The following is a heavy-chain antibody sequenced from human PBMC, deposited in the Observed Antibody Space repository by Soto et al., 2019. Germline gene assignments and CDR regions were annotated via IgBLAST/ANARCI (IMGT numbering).Heavy chain of an antibody. Sequence: SLNLSFSASGFTFSIYAMSWFRHAPWKGLEWVSAISGSGGSTYYADSVKGRFTISRDNSKNTLYLQMNSLRAEDTAVYYCSKEMRSIAAHYSFDEWCQRILVTVS. CDR2: ISGSGGST. D-gene: IGHD6-6*01. CDR3: SKEMRSIAAHYSFDE. J-gene: IGHJ4*02. CDR1: GFTFSIYA. V-gene: IGHV3-23*01.